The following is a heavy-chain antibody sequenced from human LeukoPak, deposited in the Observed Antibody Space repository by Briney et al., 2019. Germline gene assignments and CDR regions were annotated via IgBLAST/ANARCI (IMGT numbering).Heavy chain of an antibody. Sequence: GESLKIPCRGSGYSFTSYWIGWVRQMPGKGLEWMGIIYPGDSDTRYSPSFQGQDTISADKSISTAYLQWSSLKASDTAMYYCARRTPVGAIAFDIWGQGTMVTVSS. CDR1: GYSFTSYW. CDR3: ARRTPVGAIAFDI. V-gene: IGHV5-51*01. CDR2: IYPGDSDT. D-gene: IGHD1-26*01. J-gene: IGHJ3*02.